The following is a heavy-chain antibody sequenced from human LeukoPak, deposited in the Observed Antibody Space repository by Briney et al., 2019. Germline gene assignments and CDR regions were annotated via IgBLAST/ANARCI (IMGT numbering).Heavy chain of an antibody. J-gene: IGHJ4*02. D-gene: IGHD3-22*01. Sequence: GGSLRLSCAASGFTFSSHGMNWVRQAPGKGLEWVACIRYDGTNKYYADSVKGRFTISRDNSKKTLYLQMNSLRAEDTAVYYCAKDQRGYYDSVIDVDYWGQGTLVTVSS. CDR2: IRYDGTNK. V-gene: IGHV3-30*02. CDR3: AKDQRGYYDSVIDVDY. CDR1: GFTFSSHG.